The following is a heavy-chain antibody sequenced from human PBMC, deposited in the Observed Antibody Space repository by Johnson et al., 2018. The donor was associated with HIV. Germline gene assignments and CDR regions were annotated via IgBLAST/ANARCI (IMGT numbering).Heavy chain of an antibody. CDR1: GFTFSNYG. CDR2: ISYDVSDK. V-gene: IGHV3-30*18. D-gene: IGHD3-10*01. J-gene: IGHJ3*01. CDR3: AKDLSSQLLWFIRDGFDV. Sequence: QLPLVESGGGVVQPGRSLRLSCAASGFTFSNYGMNWVRQAPGKGLAWVALISYDVSDKSYPDSVKGRFTISKDNSKNTLYLQMNSLRAEDTAVYYCAKDLSSQLLWFIRDGFDVWGQGTMVTVSS.